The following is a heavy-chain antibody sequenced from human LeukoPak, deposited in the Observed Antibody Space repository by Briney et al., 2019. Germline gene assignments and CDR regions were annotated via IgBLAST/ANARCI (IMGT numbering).Heavy chain of an antibody. D-gene: IGHD5-12*01. CDR2: INPNSGGT. CDR1: GYTFTSYY. V-gene: IGHV1-2*02. J-gene: IGHJ4*02. CDR3: ARGVATIIRYSLGY. Sequence: VASVKVSCKASGYTFTSYYMHWVRQAPGQGLEWMGWINPNSGGTNYAQKFQGRVTMTRDTSISTAYMELSRLRSDDTAVYYCARGVATIIRYSLGYWGQGTLVTVSS.